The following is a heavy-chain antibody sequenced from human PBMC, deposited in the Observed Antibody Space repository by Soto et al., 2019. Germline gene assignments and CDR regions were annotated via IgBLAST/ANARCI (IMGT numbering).Heavy chain of an antibody. CDR2: ISYDGSNK. Sequence: GGSLRLSCAASGFTFSSYGMHWVRQAPGKGLEWVAVISYDGSNKYYADSVKGRFTISRDNSKNTLYLQMNSLRAEDTAVYYCAKYAVVTRGPSWSDYWGQGTLVTVSS. V-gene: IGHV3-30*18. D-gene: IGHD2-21*02. CDR1: GFTFSSYG. CDR3: AKYAVVTRGPSWSDY. J-gene: IGHJ4*02.